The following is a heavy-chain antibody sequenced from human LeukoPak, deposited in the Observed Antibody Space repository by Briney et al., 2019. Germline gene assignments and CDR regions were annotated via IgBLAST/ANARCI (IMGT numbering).Heavy chain of an antibody. CDR1: GGSISSGSYY. J-gene: IGHJ5*02. Sequence: PSETLSLTCTVSGGSISSGSYYWSWIRQPAGKGLEWIGRIYTSGSTNYNPSLKSRVTISVDTSKNQFSLKLSSVTAADTAVYYCARDRRGYSNGYWSDWFDPWGQGTLVTVSS. CDR3: ARDRRGYSNGYWSDWFDP. CDR2: IYTSGST. D-gene: IGHD5-18*01. V-gene: IGHV4-61*02.